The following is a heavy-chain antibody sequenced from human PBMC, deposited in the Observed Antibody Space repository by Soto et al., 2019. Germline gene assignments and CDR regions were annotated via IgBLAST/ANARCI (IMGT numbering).Heavy chain of an antibody. J-gene: IGHJ4*02. V-gene: IGHV3-74*01. Sequence: EVQLVESGGGLVQPGGSLRLSCAASGFSFSSYWIHWVRQAPGKGLVWVSRIKTDGSSTDYADSVKGRFTISRDNAKNTLYLQMNSLSAEDTAVYYCAKREGNTYGLFHWGQGTLVTFSS. CDR3: AKREGNTYGLFH. CDR1: GFSFSSYW. D-gene: IGHD5-18*01. CDR2: IKTDGSST.